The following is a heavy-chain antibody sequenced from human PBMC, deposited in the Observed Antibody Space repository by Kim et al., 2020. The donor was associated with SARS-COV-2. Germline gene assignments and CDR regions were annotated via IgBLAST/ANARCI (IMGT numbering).Heavy chain of an antibody. Sequence: GGSLRLSCAASGFTFSSYAMSWVRQAPGKGLEWVSAISGSGGSTYYADSVKDRFTISRDNSKNTLYLQMNSLRAEDTAVYYCAKDLPRWFGELSAQDYWGQGTLVTVSS. V-gene: IGHV3-23*01. CDR2: ISGSGGST. CDR1: GFTFSSYA. CDR3: AKDLPRWFGELSAQDY. D-gene: IGHD3-10*01. J-gene: IGHJ4*02.